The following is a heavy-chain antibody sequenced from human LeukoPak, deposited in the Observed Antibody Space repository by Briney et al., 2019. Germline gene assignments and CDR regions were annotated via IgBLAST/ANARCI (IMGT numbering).Heavy chain of an antibody. CDR3: AGDAERLVVSY. CDR2: INHSGST. J-gene: IGHJ4*02. CDR1: GGSFSGYY. V-gene: IGHV4-34*01. Sequence: SETLSLTCAVYGGSFSGYYWSWIRQPPGKGLEWIGEINHSGSTNYNPSLKSRVTISVDTSKNQFSLKLSSVTAADTAVYYCAGDAERLVVSYWGQGTLVTVSS. D-gene: IGHD6-6*01.